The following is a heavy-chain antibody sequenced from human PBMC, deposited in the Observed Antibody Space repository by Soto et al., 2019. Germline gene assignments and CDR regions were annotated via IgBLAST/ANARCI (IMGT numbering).Heavy chain of an antibody. CDR2: IIPIFGTA. CDR3: ARDQPTAMVRAYWYFDL. D-gene: IGHD5-18*01. Sequence: QVQLVQSGAEVKKPGSSVKVSCKASGGTFSSYAISWVRQAPGQGLEWMGGIIPIFGTANYAQKFQGRVTITADESTSTAYMELSSLRSEDTAVYYCARDQPTAMVRAYWYFDLWGRGTLVTVSS. V-gene: IGHV1-69*12. J-gene: IGHJ2*01. CDR1: GGTFSSYA.